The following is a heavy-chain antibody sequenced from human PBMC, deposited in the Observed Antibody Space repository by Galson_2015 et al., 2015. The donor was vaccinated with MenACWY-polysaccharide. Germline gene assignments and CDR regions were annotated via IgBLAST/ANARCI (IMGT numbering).Heavy chain of an antibody. CDR2: INHDGSET. J-gene: IGHJ4*02. CDR3: ARDWWCGRAACYYFDF. V-gene: IGHV3-7*01. CDR1: GFVFNHYW. D-gene: IGHD2-8*02. Sequence: SLRLSCAASGFVFNHYWMSWVRQSPGKGLVRVAHINHDGSETYYLDSVKGRFALSRDNARNSLYLQMSSLRAEDTAVYYCARDWWCGRAACYYFDFWGQGALVTVSS.